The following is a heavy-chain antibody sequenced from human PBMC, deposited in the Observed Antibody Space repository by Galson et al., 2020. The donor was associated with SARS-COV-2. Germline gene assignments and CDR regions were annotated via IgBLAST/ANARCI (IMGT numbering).Heavy chain of an antibody. J-gene: IGHJ3*02. CDR1: GFTFSSYS. CDR3: AREGYYYDSSGIFDI. V-gene: IGHV3-21*01. Sequence: GESLKISCAASGFTFSSYSMNWVRQAPGKGLEWVSSISSSSSYIYYADSVKGRFTISRDNAKNSLYLQMNSLRAEDTAVYYCAREGYYYDSSGIFDIWGQGTMFTVSS. D-gene: IGHD3-22*01. CDR2: ISSSSSYI.